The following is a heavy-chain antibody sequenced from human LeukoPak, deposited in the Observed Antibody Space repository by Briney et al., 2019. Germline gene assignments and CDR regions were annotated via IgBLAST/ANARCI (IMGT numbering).Heavy chain of an antibody. V-gene: IGHV3-7*01. D-gene: IGHD3-16*01. Sequence: GGSLRLSCAASGFSVSDYQMTWVRQAPGKGLKWVANIKQDGSEKTYVDSVKGRFTISRDNAKNSLYLQMNSLRVEDTYMYYCVRDGGTDWYDPWGQGTLVTVFS. CDR3: VRDGGTDWYDP. CDR1: GFSVSDYQ. CDR2: IKQDGSEK. J-gene: IGHJ5*02.